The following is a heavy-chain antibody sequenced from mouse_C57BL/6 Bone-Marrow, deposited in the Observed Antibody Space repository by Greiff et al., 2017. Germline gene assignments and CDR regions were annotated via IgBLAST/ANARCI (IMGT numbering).Heavy chain of an antibody. Sequence: VQLQQSGAELARPGASVKMSCKASGYTFTSYTMHWVKQRPGQGLEWIGYINPSSGYTKYKQKVKDKATLTADKSSSTAYMQLSSLTSEDSAVXYCGLGYFDYWGQGTTLTVSS. V-gene: IGHV1-4*01. CDR2: INPSSGYT. CDR3: GLGYFDY. J-gene: IGHJ2*01. CDR1: GYTFTSYT.